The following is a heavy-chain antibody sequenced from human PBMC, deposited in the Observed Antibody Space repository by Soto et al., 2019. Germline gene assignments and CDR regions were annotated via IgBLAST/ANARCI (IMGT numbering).Heavy chain of an antibody. V-gene: IGHV3-23*01. Sequence: GGSLRLSCVASGFTFTSYAMTWVRQGPGKGLEWVSSIGTTTGDLLYADSVKGRFTISRDNSRGTVFLQMNSLRYEDTAIYCCANRSPSGTYYFDYWGQGTLVNVSS. CDR2: IGTTTGDL. J-gene: IGHJ4*02. D-gene: IGHD1-26*01. CDR3: ANRSPSGTYYFDY. CDR1: GFTFTSYA.